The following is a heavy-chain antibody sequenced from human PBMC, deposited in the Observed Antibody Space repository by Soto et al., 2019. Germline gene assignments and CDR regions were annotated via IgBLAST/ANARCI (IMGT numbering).Heavy chain of an antibody. D-gene: IGHD6-19*01. Sequence: PGGSLRLSCAASGFTFSSYGMHWVRQAPGKGLEWVAVISYDGSNKYYADSVKGRFTISRDNSKNTLYLQMNSLRAEDTAVYYCAKAEQWLPTAVDYWGQGTLVTVSS. CDR3: AKAEQWLPTAVDY. J-gene: IGHJ4*02. V-gene: IGHV3-30*18. CDR1: GFTFSSYG. CDR2: ISYDGSNK.